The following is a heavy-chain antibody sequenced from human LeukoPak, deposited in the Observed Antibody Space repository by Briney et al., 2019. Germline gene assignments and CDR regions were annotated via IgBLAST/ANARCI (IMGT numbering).Heavy chain of an antibody. D-gene: IGHD3-10*01. CDR2: ISASGTVT. CDR1: GFSFSSYE. CDR3: ARVWGYYYGSGSYKC. V-gene: IGHV3-48*03. J-gene: IGHJ4*02. Sequence: GGSLRLSCAASGFSFSSYEMNWVRQAPGKGLEWISYISASGTVTHYADSVEGRFTISRDNAKNSLYLQMNSLRAEDTAVYYCARVWGYYYGSGSYKCWGQGTLVTVSS.